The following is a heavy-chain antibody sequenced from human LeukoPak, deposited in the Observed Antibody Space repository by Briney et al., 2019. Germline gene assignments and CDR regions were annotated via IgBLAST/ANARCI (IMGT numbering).Heavy chain of an antibody. Sequence: SSETLSLTCAVYGGSFSGYYWSWIRQPPGKGLEWIGEINHSGSTNYNPSLKSRVTISVDTSKNQFSLKLSSVTAADTAVYYCARHYRDYGDYYYYYYMDVWGKGTTVTVSS. CDR3: ARHYRDYGDYYYYYYMDV. J-gene: IGHJ6*03. CDR2: INHSGST. CDR1: GGSFSGYY. V-gene: IGHV4-34*01. D-gene: IGHD4-17*01.